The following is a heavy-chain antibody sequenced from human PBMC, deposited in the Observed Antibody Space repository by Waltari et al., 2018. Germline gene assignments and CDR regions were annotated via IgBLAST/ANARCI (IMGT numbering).Heavy chain of an antibody. CDR1: GGTFRSST. D-gene: IGHD3-3*01. CDR3: ASATIFGVVITDY. J-gene: IGHJ4*02. V-gene: IGHV1-69*02. Sequence: QVQLVQSGAEVKKPGSSVKVSCKASGGTFRSSTISWVRQAPGQGLEWMGRIIPILGIANYAQKFQGRVTITADKSTSTAYMELSSLRSEDTAVYYCASATIFGVVITDYWGQGTLVTVSS. CDR2: IIPILGIA.